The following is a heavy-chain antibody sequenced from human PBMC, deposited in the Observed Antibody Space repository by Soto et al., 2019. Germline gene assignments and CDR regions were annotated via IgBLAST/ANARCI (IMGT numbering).Heavy chain of an antibody. CDR3: ARSEGASRAFDI. CDR1: GFTVSSNY. V-gene: IGHV3-53*01. Sequence: GGSLRLSCAASGFTVSSNYMSWVRQAPGKGLEWVSVIYSGGSTYYADSVKGRFTISRDNSKNTLYLQMNNLRADDTAVYYCARSEGASRAFDIWGQGTMVTVSS. CDR2: IYSGGST. J-gene: IGHJ3*02. D-gene: IGHD1-26*01.